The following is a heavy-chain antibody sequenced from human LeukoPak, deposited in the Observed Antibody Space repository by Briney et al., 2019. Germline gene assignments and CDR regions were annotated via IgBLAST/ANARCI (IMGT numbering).Heavy chain of an antibody. J-gene: IGHJ6*02. Sequence: SETLSLTCTVSGGSISSYYWSWIRQPSGKGLEWIGYIYYSGSTNYNPSLKSRVAISVDTSKNQFSLKLSSVTAADTAVYYCARAGRYYYYYGMDVWGQGTTVTVSS. V-gene: IGHV4-59*08. CDR2: IYYSGST. CDR3: ARAGRYYYYYGMDV. CDR1: GGSISSYY.